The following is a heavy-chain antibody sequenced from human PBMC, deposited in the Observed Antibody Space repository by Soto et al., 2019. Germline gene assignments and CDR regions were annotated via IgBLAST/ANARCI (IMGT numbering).Heavy chain of an antibody. V-gene: IGHV3-13*01. CDR2: IGTLSDT. D-gene: IGHD3-10*01. CDR3: ARGRSFSYDSTPPPMFDP. Sequence: DVQLVESGGGLVQPGGYLRLSCAGSGFTFSTFDIHWVRQAPGNGLEWVSGIGTLSDTFYAASVQGRFTISRQNAKNSVYLQMNSLRAADTSFYYCARGRSFSYDSTPPPMFDPWGQGTLVTVSS. J-gene: IGHJ5*02. CDR1: GFTFSTFD.